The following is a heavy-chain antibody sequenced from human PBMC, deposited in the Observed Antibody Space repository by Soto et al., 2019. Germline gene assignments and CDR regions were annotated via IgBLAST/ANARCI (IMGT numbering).Heavy chain of an antibody. D-gene: IGHD3-22*01. CDR3: ARGNYDSSGYYLYYFDC. CDR2: IYYSGST. Sequence: SETLSLTCTVSGGSISSYYWSWIRQPPGKGLEWIGYIYYSGSTNYNPSLKSRVTISVDTSKNQFSLKLSSVTAADTAVYYCARGNYDSSGYYLYYFDCWGKGTLVTVGS. V-gene: IGHV4-59*01. CDR1: GGSISSYY. J-gene: IGHJ4*02.